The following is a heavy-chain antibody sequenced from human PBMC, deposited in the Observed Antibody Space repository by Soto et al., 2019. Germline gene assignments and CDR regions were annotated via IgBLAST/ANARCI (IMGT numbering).Heavy chain of an antibody. Sequence: QVQLVESGGGVVQPGRSLRLSCAASAFTFNNFAMHWVRQAPGKGLEWVAVISSHGNDKYYADSVKGRFTISRDNSKNTLYLQMNSLRAEDTAVYYCAREDYYYYYGMDVWGQGTTVTVSS. CDR2: ISSHGNDK. J-gene: IGHJ6*02. CDR3: AREDYYYYYGMDV. CDR1: AFTFNNFA. V-gene: IGHV3-30*03.